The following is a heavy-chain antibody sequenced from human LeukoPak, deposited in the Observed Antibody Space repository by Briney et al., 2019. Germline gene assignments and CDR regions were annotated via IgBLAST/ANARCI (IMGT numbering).Heavy chain of an antibody. V-gene: IGHV1-8*01. J-gene: IGHJ6*02. CDR3: ARVYYDFWSGYYGKSSWYYYYYGMDV. Sequence: ASVKVSCKASGYTFTSYDINWVRQATGQGLAWMGWINPNSGNTGYAQKFQGRVTMTRNTSISTAYMELSSLRSEDTAVYYCARVYYDFWSGYYGKSSWYYYYYGMDVWGQGTTVTVSS. D-gene: IGHD3-3*01. CDR2: INPNSGNT. CDR1: GYTFTSYD.